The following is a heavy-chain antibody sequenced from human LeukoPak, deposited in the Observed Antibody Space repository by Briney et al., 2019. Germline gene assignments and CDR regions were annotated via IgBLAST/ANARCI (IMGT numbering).Heavy chain of an antibody. J-gene: IGHJ3*02. CDR2: IYTSGST. Sequence: SETLSLTCTVSGGSISSGSYYWSWIRQPAGKGLEWIGRIYTSGSTNYNPSLKSRVTISVDTSKNQFSLKLSSLTAADTAVYYCARSRHDSSGYYADAFDIWGQGTMVTVSS. D-gene: IGHD3-22*01. CDR1: GGSISSGSYY. CDR3: ARSRHDSSGYYADAFDI. V-gene: IGHV4-61*02.